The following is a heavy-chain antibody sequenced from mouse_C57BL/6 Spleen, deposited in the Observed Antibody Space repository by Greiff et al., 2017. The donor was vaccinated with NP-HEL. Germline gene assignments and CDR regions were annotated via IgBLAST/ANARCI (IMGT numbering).Heavy chain of an antibody. CDR2: IDPENGDT. CDR1: GFNIKDDY. J-gene: IGHJ2*01. Sequence: EVKLQQSGAELVRPGASVKLSCTASGFNIKDDYMHWVKQRPEQGLEWIGWIDPENGDTEYASKFQGKATITADTSSNTAYLQLSSLTSEDTAVYYCTTSNPYFDYWGQGTTLTVSS. CDR3: TTSNPYFDY. V-gene: IGHV14-4*01. D-gene: IGHD2-5*01.